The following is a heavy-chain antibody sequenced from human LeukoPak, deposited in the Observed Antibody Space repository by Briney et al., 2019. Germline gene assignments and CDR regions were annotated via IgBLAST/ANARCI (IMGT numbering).Heavy chain of an antibody. J-gene: IGHJ4*02. CDR1: GFTFSSYG. Sequence: GGSLRLSCAASGFTFSSYGMHWVRQAPGKGLEWVAVISYDGSNKYYADSVKGRFTISRDNSKNTLYLQMNSLRAGDTAVYYCAKFVAYGDRDYWGQGTLVTVSS. CDR3: AKFVAYGDRDY. CDR2: ISYDGSNK. D-gene: IGHD4-17*01. V-gene: IGHV3-30*18.